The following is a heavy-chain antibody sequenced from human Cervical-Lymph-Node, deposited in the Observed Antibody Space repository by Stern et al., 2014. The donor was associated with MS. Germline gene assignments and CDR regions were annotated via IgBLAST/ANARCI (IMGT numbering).Heavy chain of an antibody. J-gene: IGHJ4*02. CDR2: IGTAGDT. Sequence: EVQLLESGGGLVQPGGSLRLSCAASGFTFSSYDMHWVRQATGKGLEWVSAIGTAGDTYYPGSVKGRFTISRENAKNSLYLQMNSLRAGDTAVYYCARGHPNYYGSGSYGYYFDYWGQGTLVTVSS. D-gene: IGHD3-10*01. CDR3: ARGHPNYYGSGSYGYYFDY. V-gene: IGHV3-13*01. CDR1: GFTFSSYD.